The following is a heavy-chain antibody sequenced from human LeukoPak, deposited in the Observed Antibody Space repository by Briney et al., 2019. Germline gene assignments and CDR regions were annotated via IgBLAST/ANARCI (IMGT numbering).Heavy chain of an antibody. CDR2: IRGDGGRT. CDR3: AKGPLATMHETQYFDN. D-gene: IGHD4-23*01. Sequence: GGSLRLSCAASGFTFSSYNMNWVRQAPGKGLEWVAGIRGDGGRTFYADSVKGRFTISRDNSKNTLFLHMNSLRAGDTAVYYCAKGPLATMHETQYFDNWGQGNLVTVSS. CDR1: GFTFSSYN. V-gene: IGHV3-23*01. J-gene: IGHJ4*02.